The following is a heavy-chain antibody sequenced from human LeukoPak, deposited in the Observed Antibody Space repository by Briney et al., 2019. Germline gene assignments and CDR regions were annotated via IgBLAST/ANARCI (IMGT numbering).Heavy chain of an antibody. Sequence: GESLKISCKGSGYSFTSYWIGWVRQVPGKGLEWMGIIYPGDSDTRYSPSFQGQVTISADKSISTAYLQWSSLKASDTAMYYCARRGVYSGYDPMMHYYYGMDVWGQGTTVTVSS. CDR3: ARRGVYSGYDPMMHYYYGMDV. D-gene: IGHD5-12*01. V-gene: IGHV5-51*01. CDR1: GYSFTSYW. CDR2: IYPGDSDT. J-gene: IGHJ6*02.